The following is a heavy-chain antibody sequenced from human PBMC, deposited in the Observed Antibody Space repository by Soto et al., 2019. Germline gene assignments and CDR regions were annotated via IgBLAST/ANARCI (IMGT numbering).Heavy chain of an antibody. V-gene: IGHV4-39*01. D-gene: IGHD2-15*01. CDR2: IYYSGST. CDR1: GGSISSSSYY. J-gene: IGHJ6*02. CDR3: ARHLVEGCSGGSCYGAPYGMDV. Sequence: PSETLSLTCTVSGGSISSSSYYWGWIRQPPGKGLEWIGSIYYSGSTYYNPSLKSRVTISVDTSKNQFSLKLSSVTAADTAVYYCARHLVEGCSGGSCYGAPYGMDVWGQGTTVTVSS.